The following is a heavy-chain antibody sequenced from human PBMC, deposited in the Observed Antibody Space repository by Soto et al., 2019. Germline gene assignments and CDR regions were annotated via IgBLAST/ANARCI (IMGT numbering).Heavy chain of an antibody. CDR1: GFTFTSNA. CDR3: AKGQVVVRGAYLDY. Sequence: EVQLLESGGGLVQPGGSLRLSCAASGFTFTSNAMSWVRQGPGKGLEWVSGVSSSGGSTYYADSVKGRFTISRDNSKNTLYLQMNSLRAEDTAVYYCAKGQVVVRGAYLDYWGQGTLVTVSS. J-gene: IGHJ4*02. CDR2: VSSSGGST. V-gene: IGHV3-23*01. D-gene: IGHD3-10*01.